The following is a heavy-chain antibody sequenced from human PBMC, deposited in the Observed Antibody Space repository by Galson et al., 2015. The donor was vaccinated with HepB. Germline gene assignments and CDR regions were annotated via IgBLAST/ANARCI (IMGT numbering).Heavy chain of an antibody. Sequence: SLRLSCAASGFTFSKAWMNWVRQVPGKGLEWVGLITSQSDGGTEDCAPPVRGRFTISRDDSRNTLYLQMNSLKTEDTAVYYCTTKSTISRIMSYGRDVWGQGTAVTVSS. CDR1: GFTFSKAW. D-gene: IGHD5-12*01. CDR3: TTKSTISRIMSYGRDV. V-gene: IGHV3-15*01. J-gene: IGHJ6*02. CDR2: ITSQSDGGTE.